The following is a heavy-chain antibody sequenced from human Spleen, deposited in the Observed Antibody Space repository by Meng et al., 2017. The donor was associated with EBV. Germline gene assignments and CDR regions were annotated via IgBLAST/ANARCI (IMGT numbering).Heavy chain of an antibody. CDR3: AGDVSGYYL. J-gene: IGHJ4*02. D-gene: IGHD3-22*01. V-gene: IGHV4-61*01. Sequence: QGQLQEAGPGLGKPSGTLSLTCTVSGGSVSSGSYYWSWIRQPPGKGLEWIGYIYYSGSTNYNPSLKSRVTISVDTSKNQFSLKLSSVTAADTAVYYCAGDVSGYYLWGQGTLVTVSS. CDR1: GGSVSSGSYY. CDR2: IYYSGST.